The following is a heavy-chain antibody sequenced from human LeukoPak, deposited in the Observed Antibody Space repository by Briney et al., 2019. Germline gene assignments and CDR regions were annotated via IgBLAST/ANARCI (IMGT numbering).Heavy chain of an antibody. D-gene: IGHD6-13*01. CDR2: IWYDGINN. Sequence: GGSLRLSCAASGFTFSNYDMHWVRQAPGKGLEWVAVIWYDGINNYYADSVKGRFSISRDNSKNALYLQMNSLSAEDTALYFCARDYSRNSFDYWGQGTLVTVSS. CDR1: GFTFSNYD. CDR3: ARDYSRNSFDY. J-gene: IGHJ4*02. V-gene: IGHV3-33*01.